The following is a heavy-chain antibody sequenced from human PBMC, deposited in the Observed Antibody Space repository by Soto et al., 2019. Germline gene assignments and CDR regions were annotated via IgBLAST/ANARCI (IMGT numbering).Heavy chain of an antibody. CDR3: ARDQFTDVYYFDY. CDR1: GYTFTSYA. J-gene: IGHJ4*02. Sequence: ASVKVSCKASGYTFTSYAMHWVRQAPGQRLERMGWINAGNGNTKYSQKSQGRVTITRDTSASTAYMELSSLRSEDTAVYYCARDQFTDVYYFDYWRQGTLDTVSS. CDR2: INAGNGNT. V-gene: IGHV1-3*01.